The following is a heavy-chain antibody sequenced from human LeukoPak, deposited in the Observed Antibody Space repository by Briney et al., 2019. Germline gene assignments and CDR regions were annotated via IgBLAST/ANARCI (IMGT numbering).Heavy chain of an antibody. CDR3: AKRAPYYYGSGTEGVVYY. Sequence: GGSLRLSCAASGFTFSSYSMNWVRQAPGKGLEWVSYISSSSSTIYYADSVKGRFTISRDNAKNSLYLQMNSLRAEDTAVYYCAKRAPYYYGSGTEGVVYYWGQGTLVTVSS. CDR1: GFTFSSYS. J-gene: IGHJ4*02. D-gene: IGHD3-10*01. V-gene: IGHV3-48*01. CDR2: ISSSSSTI.